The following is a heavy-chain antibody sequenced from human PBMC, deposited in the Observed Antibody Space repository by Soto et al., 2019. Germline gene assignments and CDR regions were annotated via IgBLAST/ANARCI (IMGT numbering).Heavy chain of an antibody. CDR1: GYTFSNYG. Sequence: QVQLVQSGGEVKRPGASVKVSCKTSGYTFSNYGITLVRQAPGQPLEWMGWISLYSDGTNYAQKLQGRVSMTTDTSTTTAYMELRSLRSDDTAVYYCARVVPGADAWFGPWGQGTLVTVSS. D-gene: IGHD2-2*01. CDR2: ISLYSDGT. CDR3: ARVVPGADAWFGP. J-gene: IGHJ5*02. V-gene: IGHV1-18*01.